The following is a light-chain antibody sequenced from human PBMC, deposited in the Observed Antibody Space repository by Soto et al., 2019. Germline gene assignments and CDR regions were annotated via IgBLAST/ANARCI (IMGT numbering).Light chain of an antibody. V-gene: IGKV3-20*01. J-gene: IGKJ1*01. CDR1: QSVSNSF. CDR2: GAS. Sequence: EIVLTQSPGTLSLSPGERVTLSCRASQSVSNSFLAWYQRIPGQSPRLLIYGASRRATGIPDRFSGSGSGTDFTLTISSLEPEDFGMYYCQQYDSSPWTFGQGTKVDIK. CDR3: QQYDSSPWT.